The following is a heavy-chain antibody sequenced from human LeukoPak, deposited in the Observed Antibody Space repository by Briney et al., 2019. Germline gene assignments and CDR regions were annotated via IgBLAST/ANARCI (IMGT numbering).Heavy chain of an antibody. J-gene: IGHJ4*02. CDR2: ISAYNGNT. V-gene: IGHV1-18*01. D-gene: IGHD2-15*01. CDR1: GYTFTGYG. CDR3: ARGDYCSGGSCYSGDC. Sequence: ASVKVSCKASGYTFTGYGISWVRQAPGQGLEWMGWISAYNGNTNYAQKLQGRVTMTTDTSTSTAYMELRSLRSDDTAVYYCARGDYCSGGSCYSGDCWGQGTLVTVSS.